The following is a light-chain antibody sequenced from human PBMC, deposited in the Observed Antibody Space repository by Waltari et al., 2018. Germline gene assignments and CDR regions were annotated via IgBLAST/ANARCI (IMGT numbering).Light chain of an antibody. Sequence: DIQMNQSPSTLSASAGYRVTITCRASQNISSWLAWFQQKPGKAPKLLIYKTSTLQSGVPSRFLGGGSGTEFTVTISSLQPEDFATYYCQQYYRYPVTFGQGRKVDIK. CDR1: QNISSW. CDR3: QQYYRYPVT. CDR2: KTS. V-gene: IGKV1-5*03. J-gene: IGKJ2*01.